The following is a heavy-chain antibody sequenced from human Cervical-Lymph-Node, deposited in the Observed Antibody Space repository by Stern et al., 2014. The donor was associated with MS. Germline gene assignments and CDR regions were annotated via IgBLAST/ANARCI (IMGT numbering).Heavy chain of an antibody. Sequence: QEQLVESGGGVVQYGRSLRLSCAASGFTFSSYGIHWVRQAPGKGLEWVAVISYDGRNKFYADSVKGRFTISRDDSKNTLYLQMNSLRAEDTAVYYCATDKGFFDYWGQGTLVTVSS. CDR2: ISYDGRNK. J-gene: IGHJ4*02. CDR1: GFTFSSYG. CDR3: ATDKGFFDY. D-gene: IGHD3-9*01. V-gene: IGHV3-30*03.